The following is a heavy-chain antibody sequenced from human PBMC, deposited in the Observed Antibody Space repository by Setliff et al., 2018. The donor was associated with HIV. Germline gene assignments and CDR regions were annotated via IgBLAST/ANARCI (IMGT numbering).Heavy chain of an antibody. CDR1: GGSINSFY. CDR2: IYAIGGT. J-gene: IGHJ6*03. CDR3: ARAREFFHASIGYYSDHSYYYMDV. V-gene: IGHV4-4*07. Sequence: SETLSLTCTVSGGSINSFYWSWIRQPAGKGLEWIGRIYAIGGTRYNPPTKSRVTMSVDTSKNQFSMKMTSLTAADTAVYYCARAREFFHASIGYYSDHSYYYMDVWGKGTTVTVSS. D-gene: IGHD3-22*01.